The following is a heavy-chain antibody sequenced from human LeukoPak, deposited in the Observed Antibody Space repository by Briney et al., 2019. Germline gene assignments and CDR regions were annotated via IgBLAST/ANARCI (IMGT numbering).Heavy chain of an antibody. J-gene: IGHJ4*02. V-gene: IGHV1-69-2*01. CDR2: VDPEDGET. CDR1: GYTFTSYG. Sequence: GASVKVSCKASGYTFTSYGISWVRQAPGQGLEWMGRVDPEDGETIYAENFQGRVTMTADTSTDTANMEFSSLRFEDTAVYHCATVTPTTSNWGQGTLVTVSS. CDR3: ATVTPTTSN. D-gene: IGHD1-14*01.